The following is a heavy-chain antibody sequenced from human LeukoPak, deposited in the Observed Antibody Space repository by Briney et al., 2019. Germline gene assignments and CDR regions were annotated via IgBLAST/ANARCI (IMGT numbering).Heavy chain of an antibody. J-gene: IGHJ4*02. CDR3: AAENYDIPRFDY. CDR2: NNPNSGGT. V-gene: IGHV1-2*02. CDR1: GYTFTGYY. D-gene: IGHD3-9*01. Sequence: ASVKVSCKASGYTFTGYYMHWVRQAPGQGLEWMGWNNPNSGGTNYAQKFQGRVTMTRDTSISTAYMELSRLRSDDTAVYYCAAENYDIPRFDYWGQGTLVTVSS.